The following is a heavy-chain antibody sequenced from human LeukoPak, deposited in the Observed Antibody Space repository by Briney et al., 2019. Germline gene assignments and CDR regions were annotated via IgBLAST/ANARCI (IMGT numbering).Heavy chain of an antibody. CDR3: TALWFGELWGAYFGYYFDY. V-gene: IGHV3-15*01. Sequence: PGGSLRLSCAASGFTFSNAWMSWVRQAPGKGLEWVCRIKSKTDGGTTDYAATVKGRFTISRDDSKNTLYLQMNSLKTEDTAVYYCTALWFGELWGAYFGYYFDYWGQGTLVTVSS. CDR1: GFTFSNAW. J-gene: IGHJ4*02. CDR2: IKSKTDGGTT. D-gene: IGHD3-10*01.